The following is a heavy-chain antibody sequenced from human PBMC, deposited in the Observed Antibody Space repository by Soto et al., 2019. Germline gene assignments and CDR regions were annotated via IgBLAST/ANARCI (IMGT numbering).Heavy chain of an antibody. Sequence: QITLKESGPTLVKPTQTLTLTCTFSGFSLSTSGVGVGWIRQPPGKALEWLAIIYWDDDKRYSPSLKSRLIITKDTSKKQVVVTMTNMDPVDTATYYCARGVRSCSSNSCPNWFDPWGQGTLVTVSS. CDR1: GFSLSTSGVG. V-gene: IGHV2-5*02. CDR2: IYWDDDK. D-gene: IGHD2-2*01. CDR3: ARGVRSCSSNSCPNWFDP. J-gene: IGHJ5*02.